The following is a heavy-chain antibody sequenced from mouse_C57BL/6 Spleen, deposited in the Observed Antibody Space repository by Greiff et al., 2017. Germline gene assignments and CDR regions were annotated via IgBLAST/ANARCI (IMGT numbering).Heavy chain of an antibody. Sequence: QVQLQQPGAELVRPGTSVKLSCKASGYTFTSYWMHWVKQRPGQGLEWIGVIDPSDSYTNYNQKFKGKATLTVDTSSSTAYLQLSSLTSEDSSVYYCANSNSGAFAYWGQGTLVTVSA. CDR2: IDPSDSYT. J-gene: IGHJ3*01. CDR3: ANSNSGAFAY. D-gene: IGHD2-5*01. CDR1: GYTFTSYW. V-gene: IGHV1-59*01.